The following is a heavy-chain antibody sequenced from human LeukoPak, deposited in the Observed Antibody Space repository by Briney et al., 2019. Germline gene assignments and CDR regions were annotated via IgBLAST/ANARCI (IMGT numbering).Heavy chain of an antibody. CDR2: INPSSGAT. D-gene: IGHD3-10*01. CDR1: GYTFSDNY. J-gene: IGHJ3*02. CDR3: ARDLVTMDRPPTALVM. Sequence: ASVKVSCKASGYTFSDNYMHWLRQAPGQGLQWMGWINPSSGATKYAQRFQGRVTMTRDTSISTAYMEVSRLRSDDTAVYYCARDLVTMDRPPTALVMWGQGTMVTVSS. V-gene: IGHV1-2*02.